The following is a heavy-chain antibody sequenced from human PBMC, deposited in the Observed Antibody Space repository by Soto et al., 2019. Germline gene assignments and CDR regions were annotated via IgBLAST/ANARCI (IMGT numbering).Heavy chain of an antibody. J-gene: IGHJ4*02. CDR1: GYTTSSYG. V-gene: IGHV1-18*01. CDR2: ISGMNGNT. CDR3: ASGASGSYSVPIDY. Sequence: QVQLVQSGAEVKKSGASVKVSCKASGYTTSSYGITWVRQAPGQGLEWMGWISGMNGNTRYAEKVQGRVTLSTDTSTRTAYMELRSLRSDDTAVYYCASGASGSYSVPIDYWGQGTLVTVSS. D-gene: IGHD1-26*01.